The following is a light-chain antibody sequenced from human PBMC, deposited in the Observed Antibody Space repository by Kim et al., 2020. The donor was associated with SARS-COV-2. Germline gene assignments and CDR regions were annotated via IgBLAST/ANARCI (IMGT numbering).Light chain of an antibody. J-gene: IGLJ3*02. Sequence: QLVLTQSPSASASLGASVKLTRTLSSGHSSYAIAWHQQQSEKGPRYLMKLNSDGSHSKGDGIPDRFSGSSSGAERYLTISSLQSEDEADYYCQTWGTGSWVFGGGTQLTDL. CDR2: LNSDGSH. V-gene: IGLV4-69*01. CDR1: SGHSSYA. CDR3: QTWGTGSWV.